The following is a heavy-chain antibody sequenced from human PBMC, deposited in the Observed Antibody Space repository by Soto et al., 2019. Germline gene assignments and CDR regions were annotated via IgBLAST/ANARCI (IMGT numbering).Heavy chain of an antibody. Sequence: SETLSLTCTVSGGSISSGSYYWGWIRQPPGKGLEWIGSISYRGSTNYNPSFRSRVTMSLDTSKNQFSLKLSSVTAADTAMYFCARRLERASEGHYFDYWGQGILVTVSS. V-gene: IGHV4-39*01. CDR2: ISYRGST. D-gene: IGHD1-1*01. J-gene: IGHJ4*02. CDR1: GGSISSGSYY. CDR3: ARRLERASEGHYFDY.